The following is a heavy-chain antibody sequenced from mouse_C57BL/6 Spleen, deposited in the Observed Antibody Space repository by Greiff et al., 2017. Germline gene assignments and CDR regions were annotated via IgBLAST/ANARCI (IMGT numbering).Heavy chain of an antibody. CDR2: IHPSDSDT. J-gene: IGHJ2*01. D-gene: IGHD1-1*01. CDR1: GYTFTSYW. CDR3: AIVYGSSLYYFDY. Sequence: QVQLQQPGAELVKPGASVKVSCKASGYTFTSYWMHWVKQRPGQGLEWIGRIHPSDSDTNYNQKFKGKATLTVDKSSSTAYMQISSLTSEDSAVYYCAIVYGSSLYYFDYWGQGTTLTVSS. V-gene: IGHV1-74*01.